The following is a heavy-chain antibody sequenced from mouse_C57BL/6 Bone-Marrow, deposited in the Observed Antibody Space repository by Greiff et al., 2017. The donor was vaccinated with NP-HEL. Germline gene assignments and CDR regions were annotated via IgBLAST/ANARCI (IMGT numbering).Heavy chain of an antibody. Sequence: EVQGVESGGGLVQPGGSMKLSCAASGFTFSDAWMDWVRQSPEKGLEWVAEIRNKANNHASYYAESVKGRFTISRDDSKSSVYLRMNSLGAEDTDIYYSTRQGAMDYWGQGTSVTVSS. CDR1: GFTFSDAW. V-gene: IGHV6-6*01. J-gene: IGHJ4*01. CDR3: TRQGAMDY. CDR2: IRNKANNHAS.